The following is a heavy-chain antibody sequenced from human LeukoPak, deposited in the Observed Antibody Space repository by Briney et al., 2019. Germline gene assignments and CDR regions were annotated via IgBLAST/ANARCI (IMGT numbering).Heavy chain of an antibody. Sequence: VASVKVSCKASGGTFSSYAISWVRQAPGQGLEWMGGIIPIFGTANFAQKFQGRVTITTDESTSTAYMELSSLRSEDTAVYYCARDSTSHYYDSSGYWSPSEYFQHWGQGTLVTVSS. CDR1: GGTFSSYA. CDR2: IIPIFGTA. V-gene: IGHV1-69*05. CDR3: ARDSTSHYYDSSGYWSPSEYFQH. D-gene: IGHD3-22*01. J-gene: IGHJ1*01.